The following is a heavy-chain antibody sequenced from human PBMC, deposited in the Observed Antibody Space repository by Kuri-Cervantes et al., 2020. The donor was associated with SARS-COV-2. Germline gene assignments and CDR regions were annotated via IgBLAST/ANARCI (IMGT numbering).Heavy chain of an antibody. Sequence: GESLKISCAASGFSFSTYGMHWVRQAPGKGLEWVALLWYDGSKKYYADSVKGRFTISRDNSKNTLYLQMNNLRAEDTAVYYCAKDPQLGDAFDIWGQGTMVTVSS. CDR2: LWYDGSKK. CDR3: AKDPQLGDAFDI. J-gene: IGHJ3*02. D-gene: IGHD6-6*01. V-gene: IGHV3-33*06. CDR1: GFSFSTYG.